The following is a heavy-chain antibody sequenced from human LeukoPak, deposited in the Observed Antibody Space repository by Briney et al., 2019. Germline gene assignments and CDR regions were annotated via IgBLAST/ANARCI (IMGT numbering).Heavy chain of an antibody. CDR1: GDSITTTTYY. J-gene: IGHJ6*02. CDR3: ARQFSYASGRGYMDV. Sequence: PSETLSLTCSVSGDSITTTTYYWDWIRQPPGKGLEWIGSIYHSGSTYYNPPLKSRVTISVDTSKNQFSLKLSSVTATDTAVYHCARQFSYASGRGYMDVWGQGTTVTVSS. D-gene: IGHD3-10*01. CDR2: IYHSGST. V-gene: IGHV4-39*01.